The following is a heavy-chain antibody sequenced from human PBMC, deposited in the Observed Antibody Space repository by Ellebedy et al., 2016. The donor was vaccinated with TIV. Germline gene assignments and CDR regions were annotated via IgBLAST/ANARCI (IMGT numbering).Heavy chain of an antibody. D-gene: IGHD3-16*02. Sequence: AASVKVSCKASGYTFTTYSMHWVRQAPGQGLEWMGIINPSGGSTTYAQKLQGRVTITRDTSTSTVYMELSRLRSDDTAVYYCARGDYYDYVWGSYREWGAFDIWGQGTMVTVSS. CDR1: GYTFTTYS. V-gene: IGHV1-46*04. J-gene: IGHJ3*02. CDR2: INPSGGST. CDR3: ARGDYYDYVWGSYREWGAFDI.